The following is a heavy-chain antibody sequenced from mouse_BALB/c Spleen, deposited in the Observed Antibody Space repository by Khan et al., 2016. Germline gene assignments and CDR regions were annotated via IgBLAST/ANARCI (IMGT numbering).Heavy chain of an antibody. CDR2: VNPNNGGT. V-gene: IGHV1-26*01. CDR1: GYSFTGYY. D-gene: IGHD2-1*01. CDR3: ARMGGHYVG. J-gene: IGHJ2*01. Sequence: VQLKQSGPDLVKPGASVNISCKASGYSFTGYYMHWAKESHGKSLEWIGRVNPNNGGTSYNQKFKGKAILTVDKSSSIAYMELRSLTSEDSAVYYCARMGGHYVGWGQGTTLTVSS.